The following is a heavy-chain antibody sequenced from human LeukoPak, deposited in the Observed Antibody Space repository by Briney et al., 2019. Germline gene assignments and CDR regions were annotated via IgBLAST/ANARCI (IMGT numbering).Heavy chain of an antibody. D-gene: IGHD1-26*01. CDR1: GGSISSSSYY. CDR3: ARAGGSRGKGWELPNFDY. Sequence: SETLSLTCTVSGGSISSSSYYWGWIRQPPGKGLEWIGSIYYSGSTYYNPSLKSRVTISVDTSKNQFSLKLSSVTAADTAVYYCARAGGSRGKGWELPNFDYWGQGTLVTVSS. J-gene: IGHJ4*02. CDR2: IYYSGST. V-gene: IGHV4-39*07.